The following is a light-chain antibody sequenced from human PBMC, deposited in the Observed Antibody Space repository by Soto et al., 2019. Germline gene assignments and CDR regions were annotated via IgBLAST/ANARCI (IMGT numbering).Light chain of an antibody. CDR1: QSVSSY. J-gene: IGKJ2*01. Sequence: EIGLTQSPATLSLSPGERATRACRASQSVSSYLAWYQQKPGQAPRLLIYDASNRATGIPARFSGSGSGTDFTLTISSLEPEDFAVYYCQQRSNWPPYTFGQGTKLEIK. CDR3: QQRSNWPPYT. V-gene: IGKV3-11*01. CDR2: DAS.